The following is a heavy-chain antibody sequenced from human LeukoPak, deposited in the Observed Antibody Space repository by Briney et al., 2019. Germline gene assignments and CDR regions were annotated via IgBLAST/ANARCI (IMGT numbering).Heavy chain of an antibody. CDR1: GGSFSGYY. D-gene: IGHD3-22*01. CDR2: INHSGST. CDR3: ARTYYYDSSGYYPDAFDI. J-gene: IGHJ3*02. V-gene: IGHV4-34*01. Sequence: SETLSLTCAVYGGSFSGYYWSWIRQPPGKGLEWIGEINHSGSTNYNPSLKSRVTISVDTSKNQFSLKLSSVTAADTAVYYCARTYYYDSSGYYPDAFDIWGQGTMVTVSS.